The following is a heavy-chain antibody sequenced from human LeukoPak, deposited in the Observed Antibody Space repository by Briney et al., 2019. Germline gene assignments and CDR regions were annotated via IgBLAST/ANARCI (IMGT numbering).Heavy chain of an antibody. J-gene: IGHJ4*02. V-gene: IGHV3-9*01. CDR3: AKDARRTFGLSSGLYRGSYYFDY. Sequence: GGSLRLSCAASGFTFDDHAMHWVRQAPGKGLEWVSGITWNSASIAYADSVKGRFTISRDNSKNTLYLQMNSLRAEDTAVYYCAKDARRTFGLSSGLYRGSYYFDYWGQGTLVTVSS. CDR2: ITWNSASI. CDR1: GFTFDDHA. D-gene: IGHD6-19*01.